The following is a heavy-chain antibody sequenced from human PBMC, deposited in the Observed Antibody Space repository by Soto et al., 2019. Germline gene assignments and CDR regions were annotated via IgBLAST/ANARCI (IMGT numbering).Heavy chain of an antibody. Sequence: KTSETLSLTCTVSGVSISNSSYYWGWIRRPPGKGLEWIGTIYYSGITCYNPSLKSRVTISVDTSKNQFSLKLTSVTAADTAVYYCARHGSNWGQGTLVTVSS. CDR1: GVSISNSSYY. CDR3: ARHGSN. CDR2: IYYSGIT. J-gene: IGHJ4*02. V-gene: IGHV4-39*01.